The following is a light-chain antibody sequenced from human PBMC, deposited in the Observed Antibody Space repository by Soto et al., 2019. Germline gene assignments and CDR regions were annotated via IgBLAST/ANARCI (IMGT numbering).Light chain of an antibody. CDR3: QQYGSSPLIT. V-gene: IGKV3-20*01. Sequence: EIVLTQSPGTLSLSPGEIATLSCRASQSVSNNYLAWYQQKPGQAPRLLIYGASSRATSIPDRFSGSGSGTDFTLTISRLEPEDFAVYYCQQYGSSPLITFGQGTRLEIK. CDR2: GAS. CDR1: QSVSNNY. J-gene: IGKJ5*01.